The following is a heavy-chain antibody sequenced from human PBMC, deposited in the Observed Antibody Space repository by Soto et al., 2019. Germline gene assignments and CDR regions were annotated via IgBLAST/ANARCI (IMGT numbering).Heavy chain of an antibody. CDR3: ARLRSCSGGSCYSKQENYFDY. Sequence: GASVKVSCKASGYTFTSYYMHWVRQAPGQGLEWMGIINPSGGSTSYAQKSQGRVTMTRDTSTSTVYMELSSLRSEDTAVYYCARLRSCSGGSCYSKQENYFDYWGQGTLVTVSS. CDR1: GYTFTSYY. V-gene: IGHV1-46*03. J-gene: IGHJ4*02. CDR2: INPSGGST. D-gene: IGHD2-15*01.